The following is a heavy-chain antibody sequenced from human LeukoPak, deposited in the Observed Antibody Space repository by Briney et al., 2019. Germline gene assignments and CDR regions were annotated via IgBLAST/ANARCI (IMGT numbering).Heavy chain of an antibody. CDR2: ISRSSSYI. Sequence: TGGSLRLSCAASGFTFSSNTMNWVRRAPGKGLEWVSSISRSSSYIYYADSVKGRFTISRDNAKNSLYLQMNSLRAEDTAVYYCARDPEGTTLSYYYYYYYMDVWGKGTTVTVSS. V-gene: IGHV3-21*01. D-gene: IGHD1-7*01. CDR3: ARDPEGTTLSYYYYYYYMDV. CDR1: GFTFSSNT. J-gene: IGHJ6*03.